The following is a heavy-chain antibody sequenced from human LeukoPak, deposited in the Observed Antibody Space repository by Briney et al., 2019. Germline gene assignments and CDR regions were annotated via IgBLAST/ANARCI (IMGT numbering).Heavy chain of an antibody. CDR1: GYSISSGYY. CDR2: IYHSGST. Sequence: SETLSLTCTVSGYSISSGYYWGWIRQPPGKGLEWIGSIYHSGSTYYNPSLKSRVTISVDTSKNQFSLWLSSVTAADTAIYYCANIHWFGDLSPSWGQGTMVTVSS. V-gene: IGHV4-38-2*02. D-gene: IGHD3-10*01. J-gene: IGHJ3*01. CDR3: ANIHWFGDLSPS.